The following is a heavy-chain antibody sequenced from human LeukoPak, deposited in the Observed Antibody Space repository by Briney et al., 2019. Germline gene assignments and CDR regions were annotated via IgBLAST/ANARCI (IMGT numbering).Heavy chain of an antibody. CDR3: ARDRSDYSAGYFDY. Sequence: AVKVSFKASGVTFNNYAIGWVRQAPGQGLEWMGGIIPICGTANYAQKFQGRVTITADESTSTAYMELSSLRSEDTAVYYCARDRSDYSAGYFDYWGQGTLVTVSS. CDR1: GVTFNNYA. D-gene: IGHD4-17*01. CDR2: IIPICGTA. V-gene: IGHV1-69*13. J-gene: IGHJ4*02.